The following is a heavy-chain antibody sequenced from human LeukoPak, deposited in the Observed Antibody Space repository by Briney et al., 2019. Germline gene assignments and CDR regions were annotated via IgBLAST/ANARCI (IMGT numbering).Heavy chain of an antibody. J-gene: IGHJ4*02. D-gene: IGHD2-15*01. Sequence: SETLSLTCTVSGGSISSYYWSWIRQPPGKGLEWIGYIYYSGGTNYNPSLKSRVAISVDTSKNQFSLKLSSVAAADTAVYYCARGGSNLSVVVVAATRDPSLDYWGQGTLVTVSS. CDR3: ARGGSNLSVVVVAATRDPSLDY. CDR2: IYYSGGT. V-gene: IGHV4-59*12. CDR1: GGSISSYY.